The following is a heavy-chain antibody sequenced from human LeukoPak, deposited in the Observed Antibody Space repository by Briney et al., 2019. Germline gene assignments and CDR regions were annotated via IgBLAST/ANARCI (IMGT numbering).Heavy chain of an antibody. CDR3: AKTPYINYGPYYFDY. J-gene: IGHJ4*02. CDR1: GFTFSSYA. Sequence: PGRSLRPSCAASGFTFSSYAMHWVRQAPGKGLEWVAVISYDGSNKYYADSVKGRFTISRDNSKNTLYLQMNSLRAEDTAVYYCAKTPYINYGPYYFDYWGQGTLVTVSS. CDR2: ISYDGSNK. D-gene: IGHD4-11*01. V-gene: IGHV3-30-3*01.